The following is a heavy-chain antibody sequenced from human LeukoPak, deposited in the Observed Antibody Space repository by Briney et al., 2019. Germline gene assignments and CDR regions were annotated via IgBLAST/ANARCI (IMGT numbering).Heavy chain of an antibody. V-gene: IGHV3-11*04. J-gene: IGHJ4*02. CDR1: GFTFSDYY. D-gene: IGHD3-22*01. CDR3: ARDPYYDESSGLGDY. Sequence: GGSLRLSCAASGFTFSDYYMSWIRQAPGKGLEWVSHISRSSSVIYYADSVKGRFTISRDNAKNSLYLQMNSLRDEDTAVYYCARDPYYDESSGLGDYWGQGTLVTVSS. CDR2: ISRSSSVI.